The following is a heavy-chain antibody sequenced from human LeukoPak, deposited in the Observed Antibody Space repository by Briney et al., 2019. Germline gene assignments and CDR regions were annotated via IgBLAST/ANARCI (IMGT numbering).Heavy chain of an antibody. Sequence: GGSLGLSCAASGFTVSSNYMSWVRQAPGKGLEWVSVIYSGGSTYYADSVKGRFTISRDNSKNTPYLQMNSLRAEDTAVYYCAREEVGATAAFDIWGQGTMVTVSS. CDR3: AREEVGATAAFDI. CDR2: IYSGGST. D-gene: IGHD1-26*01. V-gene: IGHV3-53*01. CDR1: GFTVSSNY. J-gene: IGHJ3*02.